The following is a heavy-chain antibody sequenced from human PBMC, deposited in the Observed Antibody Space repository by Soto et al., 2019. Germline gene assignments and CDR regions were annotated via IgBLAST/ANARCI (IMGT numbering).Heavy chain of an antibody. CDR2: IYHSGST. V-gene: IGHV4-30-2*01. J-gene: IGHJ3*02. Sequence: QLQLQESGSGLVKPSQTLSLTCAVSGGSISSGGYSWSWIRQPPGKGLEWIGYIYHSGSTYYNPSLMRRVTISVDRSKNQFSLKLSSVTAADTAVYYCATRIAARPGDAFDIWGQGTMVTVSS. CDR3: ATRIAARPGDAFDI. CDR1: GGSISSGGYS. D-gene: IGHD6-6*01.